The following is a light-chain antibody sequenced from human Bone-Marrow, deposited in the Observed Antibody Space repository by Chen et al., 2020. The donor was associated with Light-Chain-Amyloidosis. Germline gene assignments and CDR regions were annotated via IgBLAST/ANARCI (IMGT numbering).Light chain of an antibody. CDR3: SSYTITSTLV. CDR2: EVT. CDR1: SSDVGVDNH. J-gene: IGLJ1*01. V-gene: IGLV2-14*01. Sequence: QFALTQPASVSGSPGQSITISCTGTSSDVGVDNHFSWYQQHPDKAPKLMIYEVTNRPSWVPERYSGSKSDNTASLDNSGRQTEDGADYFCSSYTITSTLVFGSGNRVTVL.